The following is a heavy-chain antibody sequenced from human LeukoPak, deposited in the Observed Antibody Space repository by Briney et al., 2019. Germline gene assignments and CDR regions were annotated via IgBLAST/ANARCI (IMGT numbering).Heavy chain of an antibody. CDR1: GFTFGGYA. Sequence: GGSLRLSCTASGFTFGGYAVSWVRQAPGKGLEWVGRIKSKTDGGTTDYAAPVKGRFTISRDDSKNILYLQLNSLKTDDTAVYYCTTADYGDHQFDYWGQGTLVTVSS. V-gene: IGHV3-15*01. CDR3: TTADYGDHQFDY. D-gene: IGHD4-17*01. CDR2: IKSKTDGGTT. J-gene: IGHJ4*02.